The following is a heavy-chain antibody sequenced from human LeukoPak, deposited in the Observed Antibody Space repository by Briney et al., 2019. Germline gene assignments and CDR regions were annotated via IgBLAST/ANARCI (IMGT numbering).Heavy chain of an antibody. J-gene: IGHJ3*02. CDR1: GGSLSSYY. Sequence: SETLSLTCTVSGGSLSSYYWSWIRQPPGKGLEWIGYIYYSGSTNYNPSLKSRVTMSVDTSKNQFSLKLSSVTAADTAVYYCARGGGVVITDAFDIWGQGTMVTVSS. D-gene: IGHD3-3*01. CDR3: ARGGGVVITDAFDI. CDR2: IYYSGST. V-gene: IGHV4-59*12.